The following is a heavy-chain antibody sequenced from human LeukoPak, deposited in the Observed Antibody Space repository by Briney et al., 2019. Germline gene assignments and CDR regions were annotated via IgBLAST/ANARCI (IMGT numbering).Heavy chain of an antibody. CDR1: GFTFSSYG. D-gene: IGHD4-17*01. CDR3: AKGGASVTRYVDY. CDR2: ISASGGNT. V-gene: IGHV3-23*01. Sequence: PGGTLRLSCAASGFTFSSYGMSWVRQAPGKGLEWVSAISASGGNTYYADSVKGRFTISRDNSQNTLYLQMNSLRPEDTAVYYCAKGGASVTRYVDYWGQGALVTVSS. J-gene: IGHJ4*02.